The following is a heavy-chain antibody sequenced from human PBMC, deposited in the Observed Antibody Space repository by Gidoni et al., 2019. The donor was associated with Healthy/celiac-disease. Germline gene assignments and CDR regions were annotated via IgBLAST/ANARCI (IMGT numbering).Heavy chain of an antibody. CDR1: GFTVSSNY. Sequence: EVQLVESGGGLIQPGGSLRLSCAASGFTVSSNYMSWVRQAPGKGLEWVSVIYSGGSTYYADSVKGRFTISRDNSKNTLYLQMNSLRAEDTAVYYCARDHGSPYVQMGAFDIWGQGTMVTVSS. CDR3: ARDHGSPYVQMGAFDI. V-gene: IGHV3-53*01. CDR2: IYSGGST. J-gene: IGHJ3*02. D-gene: IGHD3-10*01.